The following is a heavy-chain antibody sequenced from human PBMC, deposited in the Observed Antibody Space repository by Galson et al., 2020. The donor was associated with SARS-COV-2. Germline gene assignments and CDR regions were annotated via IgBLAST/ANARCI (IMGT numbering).Heavy chain of an antibody. Sequence: ASVKVSCKASGYNFTAYYIHWVRQAPGQGLEWMGWIDPDRGGTKYAQTYLGRVTMTRDTSITTAYMALTRLRSDDTAKYYCATLTTDDYWGQGTLVTVSS. CDR3: ATLTTDDY. CDR2: IDPDRGGT. J-gene: IGHJ4*02. CDR1: GYNFTAYY. V-gene: IGHV1-2*02.